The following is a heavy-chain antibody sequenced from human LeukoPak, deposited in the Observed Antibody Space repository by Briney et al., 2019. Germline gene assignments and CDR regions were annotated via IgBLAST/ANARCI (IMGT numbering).Heavy chain of an antibody. V-gene: IGHV3-23*01. Sequence: PGGSLRLSCAASGFTFSSYAMSWVRQAPGKGLEWVSAISGAGNSPYYADSVKGRFTISRDNSKNTLYLQMNSLRADDTAVYYCAKRSTPIVATSYSDYWGQGTLVTVSS. CDR1: GFTFSSYA. CDR3: AKRSTPIVATSYSDY. D-gene: IGHD5-12*01. CDR2: ISGAGNSP. J-gene: IGHJ4*02.